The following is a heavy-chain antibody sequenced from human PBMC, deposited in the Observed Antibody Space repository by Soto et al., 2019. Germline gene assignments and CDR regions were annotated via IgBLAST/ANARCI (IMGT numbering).Heavy chain of an antibody. J-gene: IGHJ4*02. CDR2: IYWDDDK. Sequence: QITLKESGPTLVKPTQTLTLTCTFSGFSFTTAGVGVSWIRQPPGKAPEWLALIYWDDDKRYSPSLRNRLTITRDTSKNRVVLTMTNMDPLDTGTYYCSRPYFVFGPYYNDYWGQGTLVTVSS. V-gene: IGHV2-5*02. CDR1: GFSFTTAGVG. D-gene: IGHD3-10*01. CDR3: SRPYFVFGPYYNDY.